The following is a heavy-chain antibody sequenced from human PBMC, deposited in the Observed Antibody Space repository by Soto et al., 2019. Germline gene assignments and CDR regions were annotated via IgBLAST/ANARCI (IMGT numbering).Heavy chain of an antibody. V-gene: IGHV3-48*02. J-gene: IGHJ6*02. CDR1: GFTFSSYS. Sequence: PGGSLRLSCAASGFTFSSYSMNWVRQAPGKGLEWVSYISSSSSTIYYADSVKDRFTISRDNAKNSLYLQMNSLRDEDTAVYYCARVSSGWELLRGNYYYYGMDVWGQGTTVTVSS. CDR3: ARVSSGWELLRGNYYYYGMDV. D-gene: IGHD1-26*01. CDR2: ISSSSSTI.